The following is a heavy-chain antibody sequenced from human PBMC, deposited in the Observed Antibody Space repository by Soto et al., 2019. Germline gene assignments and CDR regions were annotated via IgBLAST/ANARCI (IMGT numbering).Heavy chain of an antibody. J-gene: IGHJ5*02. CDR3: ARVGGINWFDP. V-gene: IGHV4-31*03. CDR2: IYYSGST. Sequence: QVQLQESGPGLVKPSQTLSLTCTVSGGSISSGGYYWSWIRQHPGKGLEWIRYIYYSGSTYYNPSLKSRVTISVDTSKNQFSLKLSAVTAADPAVYYCARVGGINWFDPWGQGTLVTVSS. CDR1: GGSISSGGYY. D-gene: IGHD1-20*01.